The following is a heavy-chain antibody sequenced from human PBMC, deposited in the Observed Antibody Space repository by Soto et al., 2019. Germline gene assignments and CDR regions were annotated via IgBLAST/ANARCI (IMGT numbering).Heavy chain of an antibody. CDR2: IYYSGTT. J-gene: IGHJ4*02. V-gene: IGHV4-28*01. CDR1: GYSISSSNW. Sequence: QVQLQESGPGLVKPSDTLSLTCAVSGYSISSSNWWGWIRQPPGKGLEWIGYIYYSGTTYYNPSLKVRLTMSLATSQNLFSLKLTSVTAVDTAVYYCARREIQGPIDYWGQGPLVTVSS. CDR3: ARREIQGPIDY. D-gene: IGHD1-26*01.